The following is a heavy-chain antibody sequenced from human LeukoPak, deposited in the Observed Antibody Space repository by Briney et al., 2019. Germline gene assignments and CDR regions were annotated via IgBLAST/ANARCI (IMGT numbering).Heavy chain of an antibody. CDR3: AREDRYCSSTSCSEKYYYYMDV. V-gene: IGHV1-69*05. CDR2: TTPIFGTA. CDR1: GGTFSSYA. J-gene: IGHJ6*03. D-gene: IGHD2-2*01. Sequence: ASVKVSCKASGGTFSSYAISWVRQAPGQGLEWMGGTTPIFGTANYAQKFQGRVTITTDESTSTAYMELSSLRSEDTAVYYCAREDRYCSSTSCSEKYYYYMDVWGKGTTVTVSS.